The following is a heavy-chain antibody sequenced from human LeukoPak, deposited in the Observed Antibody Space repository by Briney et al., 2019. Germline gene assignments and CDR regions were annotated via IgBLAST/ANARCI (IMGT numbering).Heavy chain of an antibody. Sequence: GGSLRLSCAASRFTFSSYGVHWVRQAPGKGLEWVAVIWYDGSNKYYADSVKGRFTISRDNSKNMVYLQMNSLRAEDTAVYYCARRRGSGSYYRYYYYGMDVWGKGSTVTVSS. J-gene: IGHJ6*04. V-gene: IGHV3-33*01. D-gene: IGHD3-10*01. CDR2: IWYDGSNK. CDR1: RFTFSSYG. CDR3: ARRRGSGSYYRYYYYGMDV.